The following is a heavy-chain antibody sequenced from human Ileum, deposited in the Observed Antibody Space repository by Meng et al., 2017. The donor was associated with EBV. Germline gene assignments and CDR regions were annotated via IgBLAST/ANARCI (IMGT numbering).Heavy chain of an antibody. V-gene: IGHV4-30-4*01. J-gene: IGHJ5*01. CDR3: ARDGGGGSGSYYRWFES. CDR2: IYYSGNT. D-gene: IGHD3-10*01. Sequence: QVQLQESGPGLVQPSQTLSLPRAVSGGSINGGDYYWSWIRQPPGKGLEGLGYIYYSGNTSYNQSLKSRVTVSVDTSKNQFSLNLNSVTAADTAVYYCARDGGGGSGSYYRWFESWGQGTLVTVYS. CDR1: GGSINGGDYY.